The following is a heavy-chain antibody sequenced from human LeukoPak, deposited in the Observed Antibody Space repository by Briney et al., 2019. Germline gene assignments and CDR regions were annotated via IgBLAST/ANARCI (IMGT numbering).Heavy chain of an antibody. CDR2: ISSNGGGT. J-gene: IGHJ2*01. Sequence: PGGSLRLSCAASGFTFSDYAMYWVRQAPGKGPEYVSAISSNGGGTYYANSVKGRFTISRDNSKNTLYLQLGSLRAEDMAVYYCARVRAPGTTRYFDLWGRGTLVTVSS. V-gene: IGHV3-64*01. CDR3: ARVRAPGTTRYFDL. D-gene: IGHD1-1*01. CDR1: GFTFSDYA.